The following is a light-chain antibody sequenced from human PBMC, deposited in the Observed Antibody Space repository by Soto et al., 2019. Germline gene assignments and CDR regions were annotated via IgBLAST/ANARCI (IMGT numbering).Light chain of an antibody. CDR2: GAS. V-gene: IGKV3-20*01. Sequence: NVLAPSPSPPAWSPGGRTPHYCRASQSISRYLTWYQQKPGQGPKLLIYGASSLATGVPYRFSGSGSGTDFTLTISSLEPEDFAMFYCQQDCTSEITFGQGTRLEIK. CDR3: QQDCTSEIT. CDR1: QSISRY. J-gene: IGKJ5*01.